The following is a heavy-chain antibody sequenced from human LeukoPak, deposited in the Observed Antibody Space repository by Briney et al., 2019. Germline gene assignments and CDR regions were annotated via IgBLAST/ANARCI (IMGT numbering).Heavy chain of an antibody. V-gene: IGHV1-2*02. CDR2: INPNSGGT. CDR1: GYTFTGYY. J-gene: IGHJ4*02. Sequence: GASVKVSCKASGYTFTGYYMHWVRQAPGQGREGMGWINPNSGGTNYAQKFQGRVTMTRDTSLRTAYMELSRLRSDEPAVYYCASTVEMAPMFPFEHWGQGPLVTVSS. D-gene: IGHD5-24*01. CDR3: ASTVEMAPMFPFEH.